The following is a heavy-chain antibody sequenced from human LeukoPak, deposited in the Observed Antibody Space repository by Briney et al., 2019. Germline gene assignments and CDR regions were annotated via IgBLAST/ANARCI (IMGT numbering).Heavy chain of an antibody. V-gene: IGHV4-4*07. D-gene: IGHD2-2*02. Sequence: SETLSLTCTVSGGSISSYYWSWIRQPAGKGLEWIGRIYTSGSTNYNPSLKSRVTMSVDTSKNQFSLKLSSVTAADTAVYYCARVVVVPAAISFYYYYMDVWGKGTTVTVSS. CDR1: GGSISSYY. CDR3: ARVVVVPAAISFYYYYMDV. CDR2: IYTSGST. J-gene: IGHJ6*03.